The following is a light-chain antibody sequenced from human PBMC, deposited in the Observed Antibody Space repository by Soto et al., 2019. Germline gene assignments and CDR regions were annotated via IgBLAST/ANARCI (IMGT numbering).Light chain of an antibody. CDR1: RSNIGAGYD. CDR3: QAYDSSLSGVI. V-gene: IGLV1-40*01. Sequence: QSVLTQPPSVSAAPGQRVTISCTGSRSNIGAGYDVQWYQQLPGTAPKLLIHGNTIRPSGVPDRFSGSKSGTSASLAITGLQAEDEADYYCQAYDSSLSGVIFGGGTKLTVL. J-gene: IGLJ2*01. CDR2: GNT.